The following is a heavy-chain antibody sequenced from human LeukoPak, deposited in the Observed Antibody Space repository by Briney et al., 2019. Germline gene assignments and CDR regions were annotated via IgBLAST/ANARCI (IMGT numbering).Heavy chain of an antibody. Sequence: GGSLRLSCAAPGFTFSSYAMSWVRQAPGKGLEGVANIKQDGSKKSYVDSVKGRFTISRDNAKNSLYLQMNSLRAEDTAIYYCTRVGYIDEGIDYWGQGTLVTVSS. J-gene: IGHJ4*02. CDR3: TRVGYIDEGIDY. V-gene: IGHV3-7*04. CDR1: GFTFSSYA. D-gene: IGHD5-24*01. CDR2: IKQDGSKK.